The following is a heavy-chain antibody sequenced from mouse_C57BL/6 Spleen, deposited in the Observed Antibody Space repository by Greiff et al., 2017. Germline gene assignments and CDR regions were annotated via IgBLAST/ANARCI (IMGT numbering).Heavy chain of an antibody. CDR1: GYTFTSYG. Sequence: QVHVKQSGAELARPGASVKLSCKASGYTFTSYGISWVKQRTGQGLEWIGEIYPRSGNTYYNEKFKGKATLTADKSSSTAYMELRSLTSEDSAVYFCAREDDYDAAYWGQGTLVTVSA. CDR3: AREDDYDAAY. D-gene: IGHD2-4*01. CDR2: IYPRSGNT. J-gene: IGHJ3*01. V-gene: IGHV1-81*01.